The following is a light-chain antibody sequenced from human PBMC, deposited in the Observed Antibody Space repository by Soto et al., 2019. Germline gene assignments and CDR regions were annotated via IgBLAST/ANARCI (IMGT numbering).Light chain of an antibody. V-gene: IGKV1-5*01. J-gene: IGKJ2*01. Sequence: IQMTKSPSTLSASVGDRITITCRASQSVSSWLAWYQQKPGRVPKLLIYDASTLESGVPSTFGGSGSGTEFTLTINSLQPEDFATYFCQQYNAFPYTFGQGT. CDR1: QSVSSW. CDR2: DAS. CDR3: QQYNAFPYT.